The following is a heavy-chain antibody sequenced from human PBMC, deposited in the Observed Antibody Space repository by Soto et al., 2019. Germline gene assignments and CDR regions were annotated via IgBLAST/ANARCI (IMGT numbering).Heavy chain of an antibody. J-gene: IGHJ5*02. D-gene: IGHD2-2*01. Sequence: GGSLRLSCAASGFTFSSYAMHWVRQAPGKGLEWVAVISYDGSNKYYADSVKGRFTISRDNSKNTLYLQMNSLRAEDTAVYYCAREVPATGVNWFDPWGQGTLVTVSS. CDR3: AREVPATGVNWFDP. CDR1: GFTFSSYA. V-gene: IGHV3-30-3*01. CDR2: ISYDGSNK.